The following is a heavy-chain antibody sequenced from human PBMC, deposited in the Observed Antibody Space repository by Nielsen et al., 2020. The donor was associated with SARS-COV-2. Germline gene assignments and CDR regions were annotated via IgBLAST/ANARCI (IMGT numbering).Heavy chain of an antibody. CDR3: ARDEYNYGYNWFDT. D-gene: IGHD5-18*01. CDR2: FSFNGSP. Sequence: SETLSLTCTVSGDSITSYYWSWIRQPPGKGLEWIGYFSFNGSPNYNPSLKSRVTISLDTSKSQFSLKLTSVTAADTAVYYCARDEYNYGYNWFDTWGQGTLVTVSS. CDR1: GDSITSYY. J-gene: IGHJ5*02. V-gene: IGHV4-59*13.